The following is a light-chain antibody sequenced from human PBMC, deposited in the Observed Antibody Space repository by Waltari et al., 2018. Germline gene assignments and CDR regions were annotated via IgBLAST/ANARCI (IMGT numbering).Light chain of an antibody. V-gene: IGLV1-47*01. Sequence: QSVLTQAPSASGTPGQRVTISCSGSSSSIGSNLVCWYQQLPGTAPKLLIYRNDQRPSGVPDRISGSTAGTSASLTISGLQPDDDGDYYCSAWDDGLGGPVFGTGTRVTVL. CDR3: SAWDDGLGGPV. CDR2: RND. CDR1: SSSIGSNL. J-gene: IGLJ1*01.